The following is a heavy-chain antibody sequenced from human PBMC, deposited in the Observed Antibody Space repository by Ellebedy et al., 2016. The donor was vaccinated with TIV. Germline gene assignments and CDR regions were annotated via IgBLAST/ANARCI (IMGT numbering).Heavy chain of an antibody. D-gene: IGHD6-6*01. V-gene: IGHV3-9*01. CDR1: GFTFDGYA. Sequence: GGSLRLXXAASGFTFDGYALHWVRQAPGKGLEWVSGISWNSGNTGYADSVKGRFTISRDNAKNALYLQMNSLRAEDTALYYCTKAPTYSSSGGYMDVWGKGTTVTVSS. CDR2: ISWNSGNT. J-gene: IGHJ6*03. CDR3: TKAPTYSSSGGYMDV.